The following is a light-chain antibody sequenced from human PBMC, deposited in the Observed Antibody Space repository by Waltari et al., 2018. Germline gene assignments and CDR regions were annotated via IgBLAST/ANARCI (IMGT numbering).Light chain of an antibody. CDR2: WAS. V-gene: IGKV4-1*01. Sequence: DIVMTQSPDSLAVSLGERATINCKSRQSVLYSSNSRNYLAWFQQKPGQPPNLVIYWASTRESGVPDRFSGSGSGTDFTLTISSLQAEDVAIYYCQQYYSAPRTFGQGTKVEIK. J-gene: IGKJ1*01. CDR3: QQYYSAPRT. CDR1: QSVLYSSNSRNY.